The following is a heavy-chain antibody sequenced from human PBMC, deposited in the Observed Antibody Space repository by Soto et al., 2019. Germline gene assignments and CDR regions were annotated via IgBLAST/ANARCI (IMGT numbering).Heavy chain of an antibody. Sequence: PSETLSLTCAVYGGSFSGYYWSWIRQPPGKGLEWIGYFYYSGSTKYNPSLKSRVTILEDTSKNQFSLKLNSVTAADTAVYYCAREGRMGTFDIWGQGTMVTVSS. J-gene: IGHJ3*02. CDR1: GGSFSGYY. V-gene: IGHV4-59*01. D-gene: IGHD6-13*01. CDR3: AREGRMGTFDI. CDR2: FYYSGST.